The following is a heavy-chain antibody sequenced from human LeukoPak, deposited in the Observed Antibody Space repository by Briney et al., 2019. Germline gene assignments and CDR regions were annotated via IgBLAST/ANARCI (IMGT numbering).Heavy chain of an antibody. V-gene: IGHV1-69*13. CDR1: GYTLTSYY. CDR2: IIPIFGTA. J-gene: IGHJ4*02. D-gene: IGHD2-2*01. Sequence: ASVKVSCKASGYTLTSYYMHWVRQAPGQGLEWMGGIIPIFGTANYAQKFQGRVTITADESTSTAYMELSSLRSEDTAVYYCARLYCSSTSCYRDDHQGLDYWGQGTLVTVSS. CDR3: ARLYCSSTSCYRDDHQGLDY.